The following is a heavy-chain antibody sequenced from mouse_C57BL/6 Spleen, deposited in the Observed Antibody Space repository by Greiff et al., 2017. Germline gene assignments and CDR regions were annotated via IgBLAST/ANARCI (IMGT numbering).Heavy chain of an antibody. Sequence: QVQLQQPGAELVRPGSSVKLSCKASGYTFTSYWMHWVKQRPIQGLEWIGNIDPSDSETHYNQKVKDKATLTVDKSSSTAYMQLISLTSEDSAVYYFARTWVYYDYFDYWGQGTTLTVSS. J-gene: IGHJ2*01. CDR1: GYTFTSYW. CDR3: ARTWVYYDYFDY. V-gene: IGHV1-52*01. CDR2: IDPSDSET. D-gene: IGHD2-4*01.